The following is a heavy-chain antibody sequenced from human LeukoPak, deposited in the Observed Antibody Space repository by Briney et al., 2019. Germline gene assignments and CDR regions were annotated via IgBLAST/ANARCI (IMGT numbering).Heavy chain of an antibody. CDR1: GGSISSGSYY. CDR2: IYTSGST. D-gene: IGHD3-3*01. V-gene: IGHV4-61*02. J-gene: IGHJ4*02. CDR3: ASADYDFWSGYYIYDY. Sequence: SQTLSLTCTVSGGSISSGSYYGSWIRQPAGKGLEWIARIYTSGSTNYNPSLKSRVTISVDTSNNQFSLKLSSVTAADTAVYYCASADYDFWSGYYIYDYWGQGTLVTVSS.